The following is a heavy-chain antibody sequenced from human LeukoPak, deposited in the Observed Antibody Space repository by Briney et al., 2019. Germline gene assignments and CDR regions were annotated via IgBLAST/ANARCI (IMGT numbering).Heavy chain of an antibody. V-gene: IGHV4-59*13. CDR1: VGSISIYY. Sequence: SETLSLTCSVSVGSISIYYGSGIRGPPGEGREWIGYISYSGSTNYTPSLKSRVTISVDTSKNQFSLKLSSVTAADTAVYYCARDTLNYFDSWGQGTLVTVSS. CDR2: ISYSGST. J-gene: IGHJ4*02. CDR3: ARDTLNYFDS.